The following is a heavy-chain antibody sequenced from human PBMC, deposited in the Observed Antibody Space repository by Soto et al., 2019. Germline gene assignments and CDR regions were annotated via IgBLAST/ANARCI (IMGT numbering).Heavy chain of an antibody. CDR3: ARDLDGDDQDAVDI. Sequence: QVQLQESGPGLVKPSQTLSLTCTVSGGSISSGGYYWSWIRQHPGKGLEWIGYIYYSGSTYYNPSLKSRVTITVDTSKNQFSLKRSSVTAADTAVYYCARDLDGDDQDAVDIWGQGTMVTVSS. D-gene: IGHD4-17*01. J-gene: IGHJ3*02. CDR2: IYYSGST. V-gene: IGHV4-31*03. CDR1: GGSISSGGYY.